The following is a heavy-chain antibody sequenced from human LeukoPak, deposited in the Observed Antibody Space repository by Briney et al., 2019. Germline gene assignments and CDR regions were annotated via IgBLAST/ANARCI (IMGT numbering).Heavy chain of an antibody. CDR1: GFIVSDYY. Sequence: GGSLRLSCAASGFIVSDYYMGWIRQTPGKGLEWVSSISSSSSYIYYADSVKGRFTISRDNAKNSLYLQMNSLRAEDTAVYYCARGYSSGWYVFGGYWGQGTLVTVSS. V-gene: IGHV3-11*06. D-gene: IGHD6-19*01. CDR2: ISSSSSYI. J-gene: IGHJ4*02. CDR3: ARGYSSGWYVFGGY.